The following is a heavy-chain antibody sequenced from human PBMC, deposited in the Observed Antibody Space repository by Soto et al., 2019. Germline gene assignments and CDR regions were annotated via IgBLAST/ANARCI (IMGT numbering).Heavy chain of an antibody. Sequence: QVQLVQSGAEVRKPGSSVKVSCKASGGAFSNYAISWVRQAPGQGLEWMGGIIPIFGTANYAQKLQGRVTITADESTTTAYMELSSLRSEDTAVYYCAGSFKYGSGTYDAFDIRGQGTVVTVSS. D-gene: IGHD3-10*01. CDR1: GGAFSNYA. J-gene: IGHJ3*02. CDR3: AGSFKYGSGTYDAFDI. V-gene: IGHV1-69*01. CDR2: IIPIFGTA.